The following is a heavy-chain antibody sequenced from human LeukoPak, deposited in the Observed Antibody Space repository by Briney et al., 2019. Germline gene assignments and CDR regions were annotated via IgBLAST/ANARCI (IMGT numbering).Heavy chain of an antibody. CDR1: GGTFSSYA. V-gene: IGHV1-69*05. J-gene: IGHJ6*03. CDR2: IIPIFGTA. Sequence: SVKVSCKASGGTFSSYAISWVRQAPGQGLEWMGGIIPIFGTANYAQKFQGRVTITTDESTSTAYMELRSLRSDDTAVYYCARISYYYYYMDVWGKGTTVTVSS. CDR3: ARISYYYYYMDV.